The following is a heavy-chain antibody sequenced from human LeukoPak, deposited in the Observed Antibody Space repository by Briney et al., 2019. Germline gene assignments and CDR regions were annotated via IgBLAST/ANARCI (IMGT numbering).Heavy chain of an antibody. CDR3: ARGTYGDYVHYYYYYYMDV. CDR1: GYSISSGYY. V-gene: IGHV4-38-2*02. D-gene: IGHD4-17*01. J-gene: IGHJ6*03. Sequence: PSETLSLTCTVSGYSISSGYYWGWIRQPPGKGLEWIGSIYHSGSTNYNPSLKSRVTISVDTSKNQFSLKLSSVTAADTAVYYCARGTYGDYVHYYYYYYMDVWGKGTTVTVSS. CDR2: IYHSGST.